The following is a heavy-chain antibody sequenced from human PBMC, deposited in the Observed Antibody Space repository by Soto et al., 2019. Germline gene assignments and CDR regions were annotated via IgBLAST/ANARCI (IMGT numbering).Heavy chain of an antibody. V-gene: IGHV4-34*12. CDR2: LIHGGST. CDR3: ARSPLSYDYVRQTWREVGDSFDV. Sequence: PSETLSLTCAIYNSSLGAFHWTWIRQPPGKGLEWIGELIHGGSTNYNPSLKSRVTFSLDTSKSQFSLHVMSVTAADTAVYYCARSPLSYDYVRQTWREVGDSFDVGGRGTSVT. J-gene: IGHJ3*01. D-gene: IGHD3-10*02. CDR1: NSSLGAFH.